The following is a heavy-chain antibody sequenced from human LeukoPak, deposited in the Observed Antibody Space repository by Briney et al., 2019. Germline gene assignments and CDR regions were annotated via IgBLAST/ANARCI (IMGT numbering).Heavy chain of an antibody. Sequence: GGSLRLSCAASGFTFSTAWMNWVRQAPGKGLEWVGRIKSKTDGGTTGHAEPVKGRFTISRDDSRNTLYLQMNSLKTVDTAVYYCTTSHRGVWGQGTMVTVSS. CDR1: GFTFSTAW. CDR3: TTSHRGV. J-gene: IGHJ3*01. CDR2: IKSKTDGGTT. V-gene: IGHV3-15*07.